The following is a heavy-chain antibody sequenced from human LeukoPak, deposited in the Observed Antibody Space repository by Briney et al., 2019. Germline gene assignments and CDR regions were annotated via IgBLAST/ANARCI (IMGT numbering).Heavy chain of an antibody. Sequence: GASVKVSCKASGYTFTGYYMHWVRQAPGQGLEWMGWIIPNSGGTHYAQKFQGRVTMTRDTSISTAYMELSSLRSDDTAVYYCARAQTTVTDYWGQGTLVTVSS. CDR3: ARAQTTVTDY. J-gene: IGHJ4*02. CDR2: IIPNSGGT. D-gene: IGHD4-17*01. V-gene: IGHV1-2*02. CDR1: GYTFTGYY.